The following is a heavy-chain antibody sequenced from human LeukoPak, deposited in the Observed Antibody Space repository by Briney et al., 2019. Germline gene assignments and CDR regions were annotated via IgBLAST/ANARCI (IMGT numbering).Heavy chain of an antibody. Sequence: GGSLRLSCAASGFTFPNYWMGWVRQAPGKGLEWVASIKSGGSDKYYVDSVKGRFTISRDDAKNSLYLEMNNLRAEDTAVYYCARGPPSWYGTTWFDYWGQGTLVTVSS. CDR3: ARGPPSWYGTTWFDY. CDR2: IKSGGSDK. V-gene: IGHV3-7*01. J-gene: IGHJ4*02. CDR1: GFTFPNYW. D-gene: IGHD6-13*01.